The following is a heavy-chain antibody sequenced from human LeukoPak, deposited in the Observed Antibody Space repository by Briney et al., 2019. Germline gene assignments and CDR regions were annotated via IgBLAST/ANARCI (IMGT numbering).Heavy chain of an antibody. CDR2: IEYTGRT. Sequence: SETLSLTCTVSGGSISSSSYYWGWIRQPPGKGLEWIGTIEYTGRTYYNPSLKSRVTISEDTSNNQFSLKLSSVTDADTAVYYCVRRPYYYGSGRHFDYWGQGILLTVSS. CDR3: VRRPYYYGSGRHFDY. D-gene: IGHD3-10*01. CDR1: GGSISSSSYY. J-gene: IGHJ4*02. V-gene: IGHV4-39*01.